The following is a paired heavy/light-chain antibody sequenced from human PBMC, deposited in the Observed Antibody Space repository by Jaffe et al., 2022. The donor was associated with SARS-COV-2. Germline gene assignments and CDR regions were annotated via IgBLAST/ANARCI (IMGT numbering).Light chain of an antibody. CDR2: GKN. J-gene: IGLJ2*01. CDR3: NSRDSSGNLLL. V-gene: IGLV3-19*01. CDR1: SLRTYY. Sequence: SSELTQDPDVSVALGQTVTITCQGDSLRTYYASWYQQKPGQAPLLVIYGKNNRPSGIPDRFSGSSSGNTASLTITGAQAEDEADYYCNSRDSSGNLLLFGGGSKLTVL.
Heavy chain of an antibody. V-gene: IGHV4-59*01. J-gene: IGHJ6*03. Sequence: QVQLRESGPGLVKPSETLSLTCSVSGGSISSYYWTWIRQPPGKGLEWIGYIYYSGSTNYNPSLKRRVTIAVDTSRDQFFLKLSSVTAADTAVYYCARVFYYGSGSFFWDHYYIDVWGKGTTVTVSS. CDR3: ARVFYYGSGSFFWDHYYIDV. D-gene: IGHD3-10*01. CDR1: GGSISSYY. CDR2: IYYSGST.